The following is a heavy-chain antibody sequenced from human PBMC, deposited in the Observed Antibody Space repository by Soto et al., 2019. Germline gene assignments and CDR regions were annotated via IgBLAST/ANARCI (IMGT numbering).Heavy chain of an antibody. D-gene: IGHD3-22*01. CDR3: ARAAYYYDSSGPAHDAFDI. CDR1: GYTFTSYG. CDR2: ISAYNGNT. Sequence: QVQLVQSGAEVKKPGASVKVSCKASGYTFTSYGISWVRQAPGQGLEWMGWISAYNGNTNYAQKLQGRVTMTTDTSTSTAYMELRSLRSDDTAVYYCARAAYYYDSSGPAHDAFDIWGQGTMVTVSS. V-gene: IGHV1-18*01. J-gene: IGHJ3*02.